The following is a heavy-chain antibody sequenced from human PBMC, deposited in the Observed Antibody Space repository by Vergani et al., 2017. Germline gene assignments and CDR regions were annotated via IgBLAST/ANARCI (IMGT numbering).Heavy chain of an antibody. CDR2: ISGSGGFT. V-gene: IGHV3-23*01. J-gene: IGHJ6*03. CDR3: ARQKDYYMDV. CDR1: GFTFTNFA. Sequence: EVQLLESGGNLVQPGGSLRLSCAASGFTFTNFAMTWVRQAPGEGLEWVSGISGSGGFTYYADSVKGRFTISRDNSKNTMFPQMNNLRAEDTAVYYCARQKDYYMDVWGKGTTVTVS.